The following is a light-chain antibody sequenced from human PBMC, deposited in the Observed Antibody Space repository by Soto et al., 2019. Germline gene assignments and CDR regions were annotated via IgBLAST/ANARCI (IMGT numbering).Light chain of an antibody. V-gene: IGKV3-15*01. Sequence: EIVMTQSPATLSVSPGERTTLSCRASQSVSSNLAWYQQKPGQAPRLLIYSASTRATGIPARFSGSGSGTDFTLTISSLQSEDFAFYYCHQYNNWPRTFGQGTKVEIK. CDR1: QSVSSN. CDR2: SAS. J-gene: IGKJ1*01. CDR3: HQYNNWPRT.